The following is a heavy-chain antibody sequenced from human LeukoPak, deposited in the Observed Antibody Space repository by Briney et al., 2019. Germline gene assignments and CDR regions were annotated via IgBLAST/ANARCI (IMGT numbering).Heavy chain of an antibody. V-gene: IGHV3-21*01. CDR3: ARDGGTNYYDSSGYYFGYYYYYGMDV. D-gene: IGHD3-22*01. CDR1: GFSFSTYW. J-gene: IGHJ6*02. Sequence: PGGSLRLSCAASGFSFSTYWMNWVRQAPGKGLEWVSSISSSSSYIYYADSVKGRFTISRDNAKNSLYLQMNSLRAEDTAVYYCARDGGTNYYDSSGYYFGYYYYYGMDVWGQGTTVTVSS. CDR2: ISSSSSYI.